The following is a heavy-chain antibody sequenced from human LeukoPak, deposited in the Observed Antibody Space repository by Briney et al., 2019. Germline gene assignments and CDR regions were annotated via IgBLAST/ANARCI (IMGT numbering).Heavy chain of an antibody. D-gene: IGHD3-10*01. CDR3: AHAMVRGVISY. Sequence: GGSLRLSCAASGFTVSSNYMSWVRQAPGKGLEWVSVIYSGGSTYYADSVKGRFTISRDNSKNTLYLQMNSLRVEDTAVYYCAHAMVRGVISYWGQGTLVTVSS. V-gene: IGHV3-66*01. CDR2: IYSGGST. J-gene: IGHJ4*02. CDR1: GFTVSSNY.